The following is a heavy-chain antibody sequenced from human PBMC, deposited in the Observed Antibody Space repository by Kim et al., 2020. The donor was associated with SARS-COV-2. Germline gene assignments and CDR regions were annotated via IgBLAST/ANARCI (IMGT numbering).Heavy chain of an antibody. Sequence: SVKVSCKASGGTFSSYAISWVRQAPGQGLEWMGGIIPIFGTANYAQKFQGRVTITADESTSTAYMELSSLRSEDTAVYYCARSRSGHYYDSSGYSPGFDYWGQGTLVTVSS. CDR2: IIPIFGTA. D-gene: IGHD3-22*01. J-gene: IGHJ4*02. V-gene: IGHV1-69*13. CDR1: GGTFSSYA. CDR3: ARSRSGHYYDSSGYSPGFDY.